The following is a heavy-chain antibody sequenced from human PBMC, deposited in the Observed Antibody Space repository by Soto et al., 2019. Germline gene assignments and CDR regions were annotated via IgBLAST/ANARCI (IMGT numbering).Heavy chain of an antibody. CDR1: GFTVSSNY. J-gene: IGHJ4*02. CDR2: IYSGGST. CDR3: ASLGRAAAGPNLDY. D-gene: IGHD6-13*01. Sequence: GGSLRLSCAASGFTVSSNYMSWVRQAPGKGLEWVSVIYSGGSTYYADSVKGRFTISRDNSKNTLYLQMNSLRAEDTAVYYCASLGRAAAGPNLDYWGQGTLVTVSS. V-gene: IGHV3-66*01.